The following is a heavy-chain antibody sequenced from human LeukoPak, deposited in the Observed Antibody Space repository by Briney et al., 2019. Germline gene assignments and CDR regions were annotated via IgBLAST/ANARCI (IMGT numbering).Heavy chain of an antibody. J-gene: IGHJ4*02. Sequence: GASVKVSCKASGYTFTSYYMHWVRQAPGQGLEWMGIINPSGGSTSYAQKFQGRVTMTRDTSTSTVYMELSGLRSEDTAVYYCARGSVSAAPHRMVVTAMSDYWGQGTLVTVSS. D-gene: IGHD2-21*02. CDR2: INPSGGST. CDR3: ARGSVSAAPHRMVVTAMSDY. V-gene: IGHV1-46*01. CDR1: GYTFTSYY.